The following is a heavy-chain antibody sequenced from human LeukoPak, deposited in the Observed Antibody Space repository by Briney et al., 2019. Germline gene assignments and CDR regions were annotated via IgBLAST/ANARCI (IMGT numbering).Heavy chain of an antibody. Sequence: GGSLRLSCAASGYTFTGYYMHWVRQAPGQGLEWMGWINPNSGGTNYAQKFQGRVTMTRDTSIITAYMELSRLSSDDTAVYYCARDERYDSSGYPFDYWGQGTLVTVSS. CDR2: INPNSGGT. CDR3: ARDERYDSSGYPFDY. CDR1: GYTFTGYY. J-gene: IGHJ4*02. D-gene: IGHD3-22*01. V-gene: IGHV1-2*02.